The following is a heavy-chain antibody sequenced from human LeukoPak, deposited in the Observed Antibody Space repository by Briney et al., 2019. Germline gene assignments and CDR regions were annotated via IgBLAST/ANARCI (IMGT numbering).Heavy chain of an antibody. CDR1: GGTFSSYA. J-gene: IGHJ4*02. D-gene: IGHD3-10*01. Sequence: SVKVSCKASGGTFSSYAISWVRQAPGQGLGWMGRIIPILGIANYAQKFQGRVTITADKSTSTAYMELSSLRSEDTAVYYCARDVYGSGSPPPYYFDYWGQGTLVTVSS. V-gene: IGHV1-69*04. CDR2: IIPILGIA. CDR3: ARDVYGSGSPPPYYFDY.